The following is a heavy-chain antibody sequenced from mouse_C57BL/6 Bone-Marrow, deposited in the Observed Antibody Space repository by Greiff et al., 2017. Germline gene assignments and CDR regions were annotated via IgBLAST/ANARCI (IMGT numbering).Heavy chain of an antibody. Sequence: QVQLQQSGAELVMPGASVKLSCKASGYTFTSYWMHWVKQRPGQGLEWIGEIDPSDSYTNYNQKFKGKSTLTVDKSSSTAYMQLSSLTSEDSAVYYCARSELWLRRFAYWGQGTLVTVSA. CDR3: ARSELWLRRFAY. V-gene: IGHV1-69*01. CDR2: IDPSDSYT. J-gene: IGHJ3*01. CDR1: GYTFTSYW. D-gene: IGHD2-2*01.